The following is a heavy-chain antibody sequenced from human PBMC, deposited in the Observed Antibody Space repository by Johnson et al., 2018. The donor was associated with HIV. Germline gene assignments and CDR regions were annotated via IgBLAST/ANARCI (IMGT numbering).Heavy chain of an antibody. V-gene: IGHV3-48*03. D-gene: IGHD3-22*01. CDR1: EFTFSTFSRNA. Sequence: VQLVESGGGVVQPGRSLRLSCAASEFTFSTFSRNAMHWVRQAPGKGLEWVSYISSSGSTIYYADSVKGRLTISRDNSKNTLYLQMNSLRAEDTAVYYCAREYYDSSGSLDDAFDIWGQGTMVTVSS. J-gene: IGHJ3*02. CDR3: AREYYDSSGSLDDAFDI. CDR2: ISSSGSTI.